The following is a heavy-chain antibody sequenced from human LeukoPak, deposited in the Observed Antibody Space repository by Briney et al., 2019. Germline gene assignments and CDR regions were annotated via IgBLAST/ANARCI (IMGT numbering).Heavy chain of an antibody. D-gene: IGHD1-1*01. CDR2: IIPILGIA. CDR1: GGTFSSYA. Sequence: ASVKASCKASGGTFSSYAISWVRQAPGQGLEWMGRIIPILGIANYAQKFQGRVTITADKSTSTAYMELSSLRSEDTAVYYCARGYRNWNDGSWFDPWGQGTLVTVSS. V-gene: IGHV1-69*04. CDR3: ARGYRNWNDGSWFDP. J-gene: IGHJ5*02.